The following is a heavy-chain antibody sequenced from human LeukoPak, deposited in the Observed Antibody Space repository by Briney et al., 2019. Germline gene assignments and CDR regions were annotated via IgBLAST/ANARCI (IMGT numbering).Heavy chain of an antibody. CDR1: GFAFSAYS. CDR2: ITSSSSST. Sequence: GGSLRLSCAASGFAFSAYSMNWVRQAPGQGLEWVSSITSSSSSTYYADSVKGRFTISRDNAKNSLYLQMNILRAEDTAVYFCARFETCQCDDVFDIWGQGTMVTVSS. CDR3: ARFETCQCDDVFDI. J-gene: IGHJ3*02. V-gene: IGHV3-21*01. D-gene: IGHD3-9*01.